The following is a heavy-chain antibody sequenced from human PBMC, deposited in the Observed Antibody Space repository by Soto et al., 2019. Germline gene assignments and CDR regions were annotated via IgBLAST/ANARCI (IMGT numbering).Heavy chain of an antibody. CDR1: GFTFSSNA. Sequence: PGGSLSLSCAASGFTFSSNAMHWVGQAPGKGLEWVAVISYDGSNKNYADSVKGRFTISRDNSKNTLYLPMNSLRAEDTAVYYCARDRGGSFSTLYYCDYWGQGTLVTVS. J-gene: IGHJ4*02. V-gene: IGHV3-30-3*01. D-gene: IGHD6-13*01. CDR2: ISYDGSNK. CDR3: ARDRGGSFSTLYYCDY.